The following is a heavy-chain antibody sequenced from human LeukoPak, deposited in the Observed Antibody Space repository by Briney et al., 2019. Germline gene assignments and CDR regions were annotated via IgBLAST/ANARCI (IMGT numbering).Heavy chain of an antibody. V-gene: IGHV1-8*01. CDR1: GYTFSEYG. J-gene: IGHJ4*02. CDR2: MNPNSANT. CDR3: ARGPARFDY. Sequence: ASVKVSCKTSGYTFSEYGVTWVRQAPGQGLEWVGWMNPNSANTGYAQKFQGRVTLTRNTSIHTAYMELSGLRSDDTAVYYCARGPARFDYWGQGTLVTVSS.